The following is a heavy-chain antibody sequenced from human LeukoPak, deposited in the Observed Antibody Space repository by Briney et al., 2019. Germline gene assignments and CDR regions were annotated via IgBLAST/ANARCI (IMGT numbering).Heavy chain of an antibody. CDR3: AKDLSSSGYSYYGLGAFDI. Sequence: GGSLRLSCAASGFTFSSYAMSWVRQAPGKGLEWVSAISGSGGSTYYADSVKGRFTISRDNSKNTLYLQMNSLRAEDTAVYYCAKDLSSSGYSYYGLGAFDIWGQGTMVTVSS. J-gene: IGHJ3*02. V-gene: IGHV3-23*01. D-gene: IGHD3-22*01. CDR1: GFTFSSYA. CDR2: ISGSGGST.